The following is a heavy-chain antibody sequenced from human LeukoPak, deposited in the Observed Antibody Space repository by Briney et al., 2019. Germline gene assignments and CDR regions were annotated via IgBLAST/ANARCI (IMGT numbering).Heavy chain of an antibody. CDR2: IYYSGST. CDR3: ARGSYYYGSGTPKTYAFDI. Sequence: PSETLSLTCTVSGGSISSYYWSWIRQPPGKGLEWIGYIYYSGSTNYNPSLKSRVTISVDTSKNQFSLKLSSVTAADTAVYYCARGSYYYGSGTPKTYAFDIWGQGTMVTVSS. J-gene: IGHJ3*02. V-gene: IGHV4-59*01. D-gene: IGHD3-10*01. CDR1: GGSISSYY.